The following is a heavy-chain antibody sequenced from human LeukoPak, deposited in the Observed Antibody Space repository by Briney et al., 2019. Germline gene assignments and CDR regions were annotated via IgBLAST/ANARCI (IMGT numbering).Heavy chain of an antibody. CDR3: ARVYNWNQHFDY. Sequence: PSETLSLTRTVSGGSIINNNYYYWGWVRQPPGKGLEWIGSIYYGGSTYYNPSLKGRVTISVDTSKNQFSLKLSSVTATDTAVYYCARVYNWNQHFDYWGQGSLVTVSS. CDR1: GGSIINNNYYY. CDR2: IYYGGST. D-gene: IGHD1-1*01. J-gene: IGHJ4*02. V-gene: IGHV4-39*01.